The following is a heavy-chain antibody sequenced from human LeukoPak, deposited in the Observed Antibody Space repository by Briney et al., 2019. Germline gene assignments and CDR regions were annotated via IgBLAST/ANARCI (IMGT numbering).Heavy chain of an antibody. J-gene: IGHJ4*02. V-gene: IGHV1-46*01. CDR3: ARESGGAIVFDFWSGRKPVDY. CDR1: GYTFTGYY. Sequence: ASVKVSCKASGYTFTGYYMHWVRQAPGQGLEWMGIIKSGDSTTSYAQKFQGRVTMTRDTSTSTVYMELSSLRSEDTAVYYCARESGGAIVFDFWSGRKPVDYWGQGTLVTVSS. CDR2: IKSGDSTT. D-gene: IGHD3-3*01.